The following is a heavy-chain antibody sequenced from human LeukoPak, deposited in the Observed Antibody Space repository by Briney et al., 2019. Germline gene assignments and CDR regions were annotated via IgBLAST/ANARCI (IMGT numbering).Heavy chain of an antibody. CDR1: GGSISSGDYY. D-gene: IGHD3-10*01. J-gene: IGHJ4*02. CDR3: AREDGVEGSGSYYDY. CDR2: IYYSGST. Sequence: PSQILSLTCTVSGGSISSGDYYWSWIRQPPGKGLEWIGYIYYSGSTYYNPSLKSRVTISVDTSKNQFSLKPSSVTAADTAAYYCAREDGVEGSGSYYDYWGQGTLVTVSS. V-gene: IGHV4-30-4*01.